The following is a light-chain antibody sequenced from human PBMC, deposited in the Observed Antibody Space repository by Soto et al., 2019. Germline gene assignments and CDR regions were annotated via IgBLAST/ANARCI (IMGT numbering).Light chain of an antibody. CDR1: SSDVGAYIF. V-gene: IGLV2-8*01. CDR2: DVN. J-gene: IGLJ1*01. Sequence: QYVLTQPPSASGSPGQSVTISCTGTSSDVGAYIFVSWYQQHPGKASKLMVYDVNRRPPGVPDRFFGSKSGNTASLTVSGLQAEDEADYYCVSFAGGTYVFGTGTKVTVL. CDR3: VSFAGGTYV.